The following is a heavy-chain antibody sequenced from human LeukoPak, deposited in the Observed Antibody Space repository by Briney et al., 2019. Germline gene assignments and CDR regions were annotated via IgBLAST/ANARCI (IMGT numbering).Heavy chain of an antibody. CDR2: IYYSGST. Sequence: SETLSLTCAVYGGSFSGYYWNWIRQPPGKGLEWIGYIYYSGSTNYNPSLKSRVTISVDTSKNQFSLKLSSVTAADTAVYYCARDPGSSGYYDYWGQGTLVTVSS. V-gene: IGHV4-59*01. CDR3: ARDPGSSGYYDY. D-gene: IGHD3-22*01. CDR1: GGSFSGYY. J-gene: IGHJ4*02.